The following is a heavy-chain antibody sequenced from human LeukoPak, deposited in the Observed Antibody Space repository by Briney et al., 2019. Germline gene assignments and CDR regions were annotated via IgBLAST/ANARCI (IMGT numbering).Heavy chain of an antibody. CDR1: GFTFSSYS. CDR2: ISTSSSYI. J-gene: IGHJ3*02. D-gene: IGHD1-14*01. V-gene: IGHV3-21*01. Sequence: GGSLRLFCAASGFTFSSYSMNWVRQAPGKGLEWVSCISTSSSYIYYADSVKGRFTISRDNAKNSLYLQMNSLRAEDTAVYYCARVRLQPRTLLDDAFDIWGQGTMVTVSS. CDR3: ARVRLQPRTLLDDAFDI.